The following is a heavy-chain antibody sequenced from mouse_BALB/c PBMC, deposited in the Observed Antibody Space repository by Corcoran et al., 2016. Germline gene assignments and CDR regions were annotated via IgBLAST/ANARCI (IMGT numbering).Heavy chain of an antibody. CDR2: INTYTGEP. V-gene: IGHV9-1*02. J-gene: IGHJ4*01. CDR1: GYTFTNYG. CDR3: ARSYGSSYGAIYY. Sequence: QIQLVQSGTELKKPGETVKISCKASGYTFTNYGMNWVKQAPGKGLKWMGWINTYTGEPTYADDFKGRFAFSLETSASTAYLQINNLKNEDMATYFCARSYGSSYGAIYYWGQGTSVTVSS. D-gene: IGHD1-1*01.